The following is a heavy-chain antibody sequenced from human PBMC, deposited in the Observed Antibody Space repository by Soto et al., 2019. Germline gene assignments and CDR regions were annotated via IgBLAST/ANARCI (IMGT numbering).Heavy chain of an antibody. V-gene: IGHV1-69*13. CDR1: GGTFSSYA. D-gene: IGHD1-26*01. CDR3: ARDRGIVGAMSSYYFDY. J-gene: IGHJ4*02. CDR2: IIPIFGTA. Sequence: GASVKVSCKASGGTFSSYAISWVRQAPGQGLEWMGGIIPIFGTANYAQKFQGRVTITADESTSTAYMELSSLRSEDTAVYYCARDRGIVGAMSSYYFDYWGQGTLVTVSS.